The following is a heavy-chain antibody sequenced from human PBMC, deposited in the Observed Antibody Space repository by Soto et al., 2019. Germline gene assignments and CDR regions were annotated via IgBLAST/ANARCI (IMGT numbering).Heavy chain of an antibody. CDR2: ISYDGSNK. Sequence: QVQLVESGGGVVQPGRSLRLSCAASGFTFSSYAMHWVRQAPGKGLEWVAVISYDGSNKYYADSVKGRFTISRDNSKNTLYPQMNSLRAEDTAVYYCARDWHGISSGPMPSGLDYWGQGTLVTVSS. D-gene: IGHD3-22*01. CDR3: ARDWHGISSGPMPSGLDY. V-gene: IGHV3-30-3*01. CDR1: GFTFSSYA. J-gene: IGHJ4*02.